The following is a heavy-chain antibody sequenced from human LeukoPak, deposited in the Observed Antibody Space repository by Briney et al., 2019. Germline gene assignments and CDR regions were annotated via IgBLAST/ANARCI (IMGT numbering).Heavy chain of an antibody. J-gene: IGHJ4*02. CDR2: FDPEDGET. CDR3: ATAPITMVRGVPDY. Sequence: ASVNVSCKVSGYTLTELSMHWVRQAPGKGLEWMGGFDPEDGETIYAQKFQGRVTMTEDTSTDTAYMELSSLRSEDTAVYYCATAPITMVRGVPDYWGQGTLVTVSS. CDR1: GYTLTELS. V-gene: IGHV1-24*01. D-gene: IGHD3-10*01.